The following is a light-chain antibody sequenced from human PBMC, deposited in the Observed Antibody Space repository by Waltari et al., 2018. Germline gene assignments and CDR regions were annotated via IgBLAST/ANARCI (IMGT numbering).Light chain of an antibody. CDR2: EVS. CDR3: CSYAGSSISYV. Sequence: QSALIQPASVSGSPGQSITVSCTGTSSDVGSYNLVSWYQQHPGKAPKLIIYEVSKRPSGVSNRFSGAKSGNTASLTISGLQAEDEADYYCCSYAGSSISYVFGTGTKVTVL. V-gene: IGLV2-23*02. CDR1: SSDVGSYNL. J-gene: IGLJ1*01.